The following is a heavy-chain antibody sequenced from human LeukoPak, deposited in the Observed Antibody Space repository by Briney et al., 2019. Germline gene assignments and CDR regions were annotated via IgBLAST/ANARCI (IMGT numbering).Heavy chain of an antibody. D-gene: IGHD2-2*01. CDR1: GFTFSSNA. Sequence: SGGSLRLSCAASGFTFSSNAMSWVRQAPGKGLEWVSAISGSGGSTYYADSVKGRFTISRDNSNNTLYLQMNSLRAEDTAVYYCAKGLYCSSNSCDAADYWAQGTLVTVSS. CDR3: AKGLYCSSNSCDAADY. V-gene: IGHV3-23*01. CDR2: ISGSGGST. J-gene: IGHJ4*02.